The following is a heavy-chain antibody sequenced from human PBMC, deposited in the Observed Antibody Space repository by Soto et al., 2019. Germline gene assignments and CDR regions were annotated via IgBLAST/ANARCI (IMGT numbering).Heavy chain of an antibody. D-gene: IGHD2-21*02. J-gene: IGHJ4*02. CDR1: GDTFTDYY. Sequence: QVQLVQSGAEVKKPGASVKVSCKASGDTFTDYYIHWVRKAPGQGLEWMGTVNPSGGHTTYAQHFLGRVTMTRDTSTCTLYIELTSLTSEDTAVYYCARGGHVVVVTAALDYWGQGTLVTVSS. CDR3: ARGGHVVVVTAALDY. CDR2: VNPSGGHT. V-gene: IGHV1-46*01.